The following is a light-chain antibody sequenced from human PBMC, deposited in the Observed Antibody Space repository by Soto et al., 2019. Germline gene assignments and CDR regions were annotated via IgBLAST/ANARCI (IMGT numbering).Light chain of an antibody. CDR3: QQYINWPRT. J-gene: IGKJ1*01. V-gene: IGKV3-15*01. CDR1: QSVTTY. Sequence: EIVMTQSPATLSVSPGERATLSCRASQSVTTYLAWYQQNPGQAPRLLIYAASTRATGIPDRFSGSGSGTEFSLTSSSLQSEDFAMYYCQQYINWPRTFGQGTRVEI. CDR2: AAS.